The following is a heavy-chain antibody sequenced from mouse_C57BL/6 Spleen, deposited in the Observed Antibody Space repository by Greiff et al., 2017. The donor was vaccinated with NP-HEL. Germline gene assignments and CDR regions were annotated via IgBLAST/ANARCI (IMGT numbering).Heavy chain of an antibody. V-gene: IGHV5-4*01. J-gene: IGHJ2*01. CDR1: GFTFSSYA. CDR2: ISDGGSYT. Sequence: EVKLQESGGGLVKPGGSLKLSCAASGFTFSSYAMSWVRQTPEKRLEWVATISDGGSYTYYPDNVKGRFTISRDNAKNNLYLQMSHLKSEDTAMYYCARDWGPFDYWGQGTTLTVSS. CDR3: ARDWGPFDY.